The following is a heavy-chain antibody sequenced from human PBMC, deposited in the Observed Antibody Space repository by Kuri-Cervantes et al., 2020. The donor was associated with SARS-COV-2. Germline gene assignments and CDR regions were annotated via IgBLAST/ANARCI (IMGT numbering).Heavy chain of an antibody. D-gene: IGHD1-26*01. V-gene: IGHV4-39*01. CDR2: IYYSGST. J-gene: IGHJ4*02. Sequence: SETLSLTCTVSGGSISSSSYYWGWVRQPPGKGLEWIGSIYYSGSTYYNPSLKSRVTISVDTSKNQFSLKLSSVTAADTAVYYCARHXWEPYYFDYWGQGTLVTVSS. CDR1: GGSISSSSYY. CDR3: ARHXWEPYYFDY.